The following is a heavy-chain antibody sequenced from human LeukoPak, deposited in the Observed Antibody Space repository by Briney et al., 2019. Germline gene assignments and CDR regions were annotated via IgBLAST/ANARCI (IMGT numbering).Heavy chain of an antibody. Sequence: GGSLRLSCEASGFNFRDYGMNWVRQAPGKGLEWVSGITASAGTTYYADSVKGRFTIYSDNSKNTLSLQMSSLRAEDTAVYYCAKDLDGSGMYGGTDSWGQGTPVTVSS. V-gene: IGHV3-23*01. CDR1: GFNFRDYG. J-gene: IGHJ4*02. D-gene: IGHD6-19*01. CDR2: ITASAGTT. CDR3: AKDLDGSGMYGGTDS.